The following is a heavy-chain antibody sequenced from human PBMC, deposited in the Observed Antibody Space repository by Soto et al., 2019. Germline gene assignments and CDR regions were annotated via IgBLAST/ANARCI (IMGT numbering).Heavy chain of an antibody. CDR3: ARRTGAYYYGSGSYYYYYYMDV. CDR2: IYYSGST. V-gene: IGHV4-59*08. Sequence: PSETLSLTCTVSGRSISSYYWSWIRQPPGKGLEWIGYIYYSGSTNYNPSLKSRVTISVDTSKNQFSLKLSSVTAADTAVYYCARRTGAYYYGSGSYYYYYYMDVWGKGTTVTVSS. J-gene: IGHJ6*03. CDR1: GRSISSYY. D-gene: IGHD3-10*01.